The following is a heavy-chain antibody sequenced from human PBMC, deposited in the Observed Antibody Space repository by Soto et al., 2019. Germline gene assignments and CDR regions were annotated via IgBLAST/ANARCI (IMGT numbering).Heavy chain of an antibody. CDR2: ISGSGGST. J-gene: IGHJ4*02. CDR3: AKQEGASGTLLLFDY. CDR1: GFTFSSYA. Sequence: GGSLRLSCAASGFTFSSYAMSWVRQAPGKGLEWVSAISGSGGSTYYADSVKGRFTISRDNSKNTLYLQMNSLRAEDTAVYYCAKQEGASGTLLLFDYWGQGTLVTVSS. D-gene: IGHD3-10*01. V-gene: IGHV3-23*01.